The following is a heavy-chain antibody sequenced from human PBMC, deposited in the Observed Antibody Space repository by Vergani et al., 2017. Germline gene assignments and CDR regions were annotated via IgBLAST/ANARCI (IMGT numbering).Heavy chain of an antibody. CDR1: GFIFSSYA. D-gene: IGHD6-13*01. CDR3: AKRAIRPGYSSSWDLDY. J-gene: IGHJ4*02. V-gene: IGHV3-23*01. CDR2: ISGSVDST. Sequence: EVQLLESGGGLVQPGGSLRLSCAASGFIFSSYAMSWVRQAPGKGLEWVSDISGSVDSTYYADSVKGRFTISRDNSKNTLYLQMNSLRAEDTAVYYCAKRAIRPGYSSSWDLDYWGQGTLVTVSS.